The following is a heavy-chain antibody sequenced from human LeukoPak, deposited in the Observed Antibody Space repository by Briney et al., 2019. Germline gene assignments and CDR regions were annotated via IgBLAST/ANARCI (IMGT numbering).Heavy chain of an antibody. CDR3: ARQNYYGSGSYYPFGY. J-gene: IGHJ4*02. Sequence: SETLSLTCTVSGGSISSYYWSWIRQPAGKGLEWIGRIYTSGSTNYSPSLKSRVTMSVDTSKNQFSLKLSSVTAADTAVYYCARQNYYGSGSYYPFGYWGQGTLVTVSS. CDR2: IYTSGST. D-gene: IGHD3-10*01. CDR1: GGSISSYY. V-gene: IGHV4-4*07.